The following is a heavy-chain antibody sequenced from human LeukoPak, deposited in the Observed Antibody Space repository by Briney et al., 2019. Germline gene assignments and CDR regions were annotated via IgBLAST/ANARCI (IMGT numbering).Heavy chain of an antibody. CDR3: ARYCSGGSCYPYYFDY. V-gene: IGHV3-21*01. D-gene: IGHD2-15*01. CDR2: ISSSSSYI. Sequence: KPGGSLRLSCAASGFTFSSYSMNWVRQAPGKGLEWVSSISSSSSYIYYADSVKGRFTISRDNAKNSLYLQMNSLRAEDTAVYYCARYCSGGSCYPYYFDYWGQGTLVTVSS. CDR1: GFTFSSYS. J-gene: IGHJ4*02.